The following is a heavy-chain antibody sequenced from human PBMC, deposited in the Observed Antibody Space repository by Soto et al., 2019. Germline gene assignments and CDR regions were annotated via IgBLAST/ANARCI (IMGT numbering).Heavy chain of an antibody. V-gene: IGHV1-18*01. Sequence: QVQLVQSGAEVKKPGASVKVSCKASGYTFTSYGISWVRQAPGQGLEWMGWISAYNGNTNYAQKLQGRVTMTTDTPGSKAYRGRGGLRLDDRAVFFCASAPGAFDSWGQGPLVPVPS. J-gene: IGHJ4*02. D-gene: IGHD4-17*01. CDR3: ASAPGAFDS. CDR2: ISAYNGNT. CDR1: GYTFTSYG.